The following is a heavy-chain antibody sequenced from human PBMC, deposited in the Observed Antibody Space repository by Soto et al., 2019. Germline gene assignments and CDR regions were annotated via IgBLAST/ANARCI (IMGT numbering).Heavy chain of an antibody. CDR1: GFTFSSYA. J-gene: IGHJ4*02. CDR2: ITVSGGGST. V-gene: IGHV3-23*01. D-gene: IGHD3-10*01. CDR3: AKVWRYVSGSHFD. Sequence: EVQLLESGGGLVQPGGSLRLSCAASGFTFSSYAMSWVRQAPGKGLEWVSAITVSGGGSTYYADSVKGRFTISRDNSKNTLYLQMNSLRAEDTAVYYCAKVWRYVSGSHFDWGQGTLVTVSS.